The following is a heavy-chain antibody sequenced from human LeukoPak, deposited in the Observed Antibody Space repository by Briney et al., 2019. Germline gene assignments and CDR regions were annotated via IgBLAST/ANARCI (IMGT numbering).Heavy chain of an antibody. J-gene: IGHJ4*02. CDR1: GFTFSSYG. V-gene: IGHV3-30*02. D-gene: IGHD1-26*01. Sequence: PGGSLRLSCAASGFTFSSYGMHWVRQAPGKGLEWVAFIRYDGSNKYYADSVKGRFTISRDNSKNTLYLQMNSLRAEDTAVYYCAGYSGSYPNSDYWGQGTLVTVSS. CDR2: IRYDGSNK. CDR3: AGYSGSYPNSDY.